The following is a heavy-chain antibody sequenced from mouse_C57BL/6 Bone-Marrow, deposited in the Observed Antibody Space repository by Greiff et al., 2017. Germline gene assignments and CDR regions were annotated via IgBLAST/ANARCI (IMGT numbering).Heavy chain of an antibody. J-gene: IGHJ2*01. CDR2: ISSGGSYT. V-gene: IGHV5-6*01. CDR3: ARIGGYFDY. CDR1: GFTFSSYG. Sequence: EVHLVESGGDLVKPGGSLKLSCAASGFTFSSYGMSWVRQTPDKRLEWVATISSGGSYTYYPDSVKGRVTISRDNAKNTLYLQMSSLKSEDTAMYYCARIGGYFDYWGQGTTLTVSS.